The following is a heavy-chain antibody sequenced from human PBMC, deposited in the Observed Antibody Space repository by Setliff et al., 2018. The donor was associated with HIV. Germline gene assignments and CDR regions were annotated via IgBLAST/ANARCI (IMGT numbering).Heavy chain of an antibody. CDR3: ARGRPFRGAVAGPAHFVY. D-gene: IGHD6-19*01. CDR1: GYTFTNYD. V-gene: IGHV1-8*03. CDR2: MNPNSGNT. Sequence: ASVKVSCKASGYTFTNYDIYWLRQASGQGLEWMGWMNPNSGNTGYAQKFQGRVTITRNTSISTAFMELSSLRSEDTAVYYCARGRPFRGAVAGPAHFVYWGQGTQVTVSS. J-gene: IGHJ4*02.